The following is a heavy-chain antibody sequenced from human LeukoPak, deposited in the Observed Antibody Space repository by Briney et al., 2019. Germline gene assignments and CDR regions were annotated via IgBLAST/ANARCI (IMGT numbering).Heavy chain of an antibody. D-gene: IGHD3-10*01. CDR1: GFIFSSHS. Sequence: RGSLRLSCAGAGFIFSSHSMNWVRQAPGKGLEWVSYISSSSTIYYTDCVEGRFTVSRDNANTSLYLQMNSLRAEDTAVYYCAKAGGHSYFYMDVWGKGTTFTVSS. J-gene: IGHJ6*03. CDR2: ISSSSTI. V-gene: IGHV3-48*01. CDR3: AKAGGHSYFYMDV.